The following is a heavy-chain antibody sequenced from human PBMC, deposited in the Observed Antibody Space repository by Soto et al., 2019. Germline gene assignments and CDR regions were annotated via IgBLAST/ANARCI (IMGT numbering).Heavy chain of an antibody. CDR1: GFTFSGHG. CDR2: VWHDGSKE. J-gene: IGHJ4*02. D-gene: IGHD4-17*01. V-gene: IGHV3-33*01. CDR3: ARGGGGDYGGNSGYYDY. Sequence: QVQLVESGGGVVQPGRSLRLSCAASGFTFSGHGMHWVRQAPGKGLEWVAVVWHDGSKEYYADSVKGRFTISRDNPKNTLYLQMNSLRAEDTAVYSCARGGGGDYGGNSGYYDYWGQGTLVTVSS.